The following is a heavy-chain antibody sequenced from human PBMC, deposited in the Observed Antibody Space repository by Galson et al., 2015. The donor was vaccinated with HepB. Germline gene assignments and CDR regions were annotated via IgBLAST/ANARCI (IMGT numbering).Heavy chain of an antibody. D-gene: IGHD3-22*01. CDR1: GFTFSSYA. V-gene: IGHV3-23*01. CDR2: ISGSGGST. CDR3: AKGNYYGSSGYYYDY. J-gene: IGHJ4*02. Sequence: LRLSCAASGFTFSSYAMSWVRQAPGKGLEWVSAISGSGGSTYYADSVKGRFTISRDNSKNTLYLQMNSLRAEDTAVYYCAKGNYYGSSGYYYDYWGQGTLVTVSS.